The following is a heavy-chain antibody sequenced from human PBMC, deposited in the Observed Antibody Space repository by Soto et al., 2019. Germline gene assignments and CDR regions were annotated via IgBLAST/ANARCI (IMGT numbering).Heavy chain of an antibody. V-gene: IGHV4-59*08. CDR2: IYYSGCT. Sequence: SETLSLTCTVSGGSISSYYWSWIRQPPGKGLEWIGYIYYSGCTNYNPSLKSRVTISVDTSKNQFSLKLSSVTAADTAVYYCARYPRDDILTGYPNFDIWGQGTMVAVSS. CDR3: ARYPRDDILTGYPNFDI. CDR1: GGSISSYY. J-gene: IGHJ3*02. D-gene: IGHD3-9*01.